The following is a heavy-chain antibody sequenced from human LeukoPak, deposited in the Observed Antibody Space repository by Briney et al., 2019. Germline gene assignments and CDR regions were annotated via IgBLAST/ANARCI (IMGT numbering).Heavy chain of an antibody. V-gene: IGHV3-73*01. CDR2: IRSKANSYAT. CDR3: TRAYYYYMDV. CDR1: GFTFSGSA. J-gene: IGHJ6*03. Sequence: PGGSLRLSCAASGFTFSGSAMHWVRQASGKGLEWVGRIRSKANSYATAYAASVKGRFTISRDDSKSTADLQMNSLKTVDTAVYYCTRAYYYYMDVWGKGTTVTVSS.